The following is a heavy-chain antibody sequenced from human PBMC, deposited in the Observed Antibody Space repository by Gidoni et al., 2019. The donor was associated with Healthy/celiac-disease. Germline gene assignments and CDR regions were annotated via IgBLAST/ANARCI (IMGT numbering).Heavy chain of an antibody. V-gene: IGHV1-69*08. CDR3: ARDSSGGAVGY. CDR2: IIPILHIA. CDR1: GGTFSSYT. J-gene: IGHJ4*02. Sequence: QVQLVQSGAEVKKPGSSVKVSCKASGGTFSSYTIFWVRQAPGQGLEWMGRIIPILHIANYAQKFQGRVTITADKSTTTAYMELSSLRSEDTAVYYCARDSSGGAVGYWGQGTLVTVSS. D-gene: IGHD1-26*01.